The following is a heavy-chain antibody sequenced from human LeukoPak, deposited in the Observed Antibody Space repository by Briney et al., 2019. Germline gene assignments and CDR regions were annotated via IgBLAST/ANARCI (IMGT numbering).Heavy chain of an antibody. CDR1: GYTLTGYY. CDR3: ARMTATQAALY. D-gene: IGHD2-21*02. J-gene: IGHJ4*02. Sequence: ASVKVSCKASGYTLTGYYMHWVRQAPGQGLEWMGWINPNSGGTNYAQKFQGRVTMTRDTSISTAYMELSRLRTDDTAVYYCARMTATQAALYWGQGTLVTVSS. V-gene: IGHV1-2*02. CDR2: INPNSGGT.